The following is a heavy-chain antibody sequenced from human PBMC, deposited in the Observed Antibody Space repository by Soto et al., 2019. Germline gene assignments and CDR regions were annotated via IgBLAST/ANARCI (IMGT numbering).Heavy chain of an antibody. CDR3: AREKHPWVAVPVRQLKSTWWFDS. CDR2: INHSGST. J-gene: IGHJ5*01. CDR1: GESFSVYY. Sequence: QVQLQQWGAGLLKPSETLSLTCGVYGESFSVYYWSWIRQPPGKGLEWIGEINHSGSTNYNPSLKRRVTISVDTSKNHISLKLSSVTAADTAVYYCAREKHPWVAVPVRQLKSTWWFDSWGQGTLVTVSS. D-gene: IGHD6-19*01. V-gene: IGHV4-34*01.